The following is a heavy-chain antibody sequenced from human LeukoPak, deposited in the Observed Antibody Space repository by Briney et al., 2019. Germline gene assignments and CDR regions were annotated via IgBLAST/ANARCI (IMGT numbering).Heavy chain of an antibody. D-gene: IGHD1-26*01. CDR1: GGSISSYY. V-gene: IGHV4-34*01. Sequence: SETLSLTCTVSGGSISSYYWSWIRQPPGKGLGWIGGINHSGSTNYNPSLKSRVTISVDTSKNQFSLKLSAVTAADTAVYYCARGRSSGSYYRGMSFCFDYWGQGTLVTVSS. CDR3: ARGRSSGSYYRGMSFCFDY. J-gene: IGHJ4*02. CDR2: INHSGST.